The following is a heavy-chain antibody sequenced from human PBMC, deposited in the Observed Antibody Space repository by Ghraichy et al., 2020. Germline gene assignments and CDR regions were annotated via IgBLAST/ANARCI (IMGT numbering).Heavy chain of an antibody. D-gene: IGHD5-12*01. CDR3: AREKWRSPNAFYL. Sequence: SETLSLTCTVSGDSITNHYWSWVRQHPGKGLEWIGFIYYRGSTSSNPSLKNRFTISVDTSKREIYLRLNSVTSADTAVYYCAREKWRSPNAFYLWGHGTLGTVSS. CDR2: IYYRGST. V-gene: IGHV4-59*11. J-gene: IGHJ3*01. CDR1: GDSITNHY.